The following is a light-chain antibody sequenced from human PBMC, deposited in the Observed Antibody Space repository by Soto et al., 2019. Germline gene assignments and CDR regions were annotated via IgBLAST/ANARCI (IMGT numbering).Light chain of an antibody. J-gene: IGKJ4*01. CDR1: QSVSSY. V-gene: IGKV3-11*01. CDR2: DAS. CDR3: QQRSNWPST. Sequence: EIVLTQSPATLSLSPGERATLSCRASQSVSSYLAWYQQKPGQAPRLLIYDASNRATGIPARFSGSGSGTDVAFTISSLEPEDFAVYYCQQRSNWPSTFGGGTKVEIK.